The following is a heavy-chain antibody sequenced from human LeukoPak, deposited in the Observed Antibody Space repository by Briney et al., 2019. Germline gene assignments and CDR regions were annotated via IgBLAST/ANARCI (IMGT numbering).Heavy chain of an antibody. J-gene: IGHJ3*02. CDR2: IRYDGSNK. V-gene: IGHV3-30*02. CDR1: GFTFSSYG. D-gene: IGHD6-13*01. Sequence: GGSLRLSCAASGFTFSSYGMHWVRQAPGKGLEWVAFIRYDGSNKYYADSVKGRFTISRDNSKNTLYLQMNSLRAEDTALYYCAKEHPGSSWAKAFDIWGQGTMVTVSS. CDR3: AKEHPGSSWAKAFDI.